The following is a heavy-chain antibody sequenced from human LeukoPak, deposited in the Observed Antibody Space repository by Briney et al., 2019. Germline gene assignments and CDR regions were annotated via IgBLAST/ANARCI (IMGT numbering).Heavy chain of an antibody. CDR1: GGSISSSSYY. Sequence: LSETLSLTCTVSGGSISSSSYYWGWIRQPPGKGLGWIGSIYYSGSTYYNPSLKSRVTISVDTSKNQFSLKLSSVTAADTAVYYCAVVGTILRDFDYWGQGTLVTVSS. CDR2: IYYSGST. CDR3: AVVGTILRDFDY. D-gene: IGHD2-15*01. J-gene: IGHJ4*02. V-gene: IGHV4-39*01.